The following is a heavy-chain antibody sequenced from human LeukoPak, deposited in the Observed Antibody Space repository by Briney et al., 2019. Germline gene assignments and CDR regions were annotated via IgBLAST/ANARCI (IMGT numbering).Heavy chain of an antibody. J-gene: IGHJ3*01. D-gene: IGHD1-14*01. CDR3: GTGSAFDF. CDR2: IKTKTDGGTT. CDR1: GFTFATSW. V-gene: IGHV3-15*01. Sequence: KTGGGLRLPCAVSGFTFATSWMSWVRQAPGKGLEWVGRIKTKTDGGTTDYAAPVKGRFTISRDDSKNTLYLQMNSLKTEDTAVYYCGTGSAFDFWGRGTMVTVSS.